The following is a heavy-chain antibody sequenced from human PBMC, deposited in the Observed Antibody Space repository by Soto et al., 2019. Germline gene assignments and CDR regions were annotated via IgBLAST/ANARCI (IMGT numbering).Heavy chain of an antibody. CDR1: GFTFSSYA. J-gene: IGHJ4*02. V-gene: IGHV3-23*01. Sequence: GGSLRLSCAACGFTFSSYAMSWVRQAPGKGLEWVSAISGSGGSTYYADSVKGRFTISRDNSKNTLYLQMNSLRAEDTAVYYCAIWSGYGDYVPFFDYWGQGTLVTVSS. CDR2: ISGSGGST. CDR3: AIWSGYGDYVPFFDY. D-gene: IGHD4-17*01.